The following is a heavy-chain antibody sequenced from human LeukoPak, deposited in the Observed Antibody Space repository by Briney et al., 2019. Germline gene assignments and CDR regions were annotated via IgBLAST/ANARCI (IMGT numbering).Heavy chain of an antibody. CDR1: GYTFTGYY. V-gene: IGHV1-2*06. CDR2: INLNSGGT. CDR3: ARDFSIHYYDSSGYSPPGDY. Sequence: GASVKVSCKASGYTFTGYYMHWVRQAPGQGLEWMGRINLNSGGTNYAQKFQGRVTMTRDTSISTAYMELSRLRSDDTAVYYCARDFSIHYYDSSGYSPPGDYWGQGTLVTVSS. J-gene: IGHJ4*02. D-gene: IGHD3-22*01.